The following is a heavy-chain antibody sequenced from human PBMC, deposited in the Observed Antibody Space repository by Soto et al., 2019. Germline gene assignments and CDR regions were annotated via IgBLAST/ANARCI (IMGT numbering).Heavy chain of an antibody. Sequence: PGGSLRLSCAASGFTFSSYGMHWVRQAPGKGLEWVAVISYDGSNKYYADSVKGRFTISRDNSKNTLYLQMNSLRAEDTAVYYCAKATASLGYCSGGSCNRFDYWGQGTLVTVSS. CDR2: ISYDGSNK. CDR3: AKATASLGYCSGGSCNRFDY. D-gene: IGHD2-15*01. V-gene: IGHV3-30*18. CDR1: GFTFSSYG. J-gene: IGHJ4*02.